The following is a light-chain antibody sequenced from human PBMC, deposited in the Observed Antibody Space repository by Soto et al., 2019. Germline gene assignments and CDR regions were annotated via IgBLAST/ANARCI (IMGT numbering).Light chain of an antibody. CDR2: EVS. CDR3: ISRTSRGPMWV. Sequence: QSVLTQPASVSGSPGQSITISCTGTSSDVGAYNYVSWYQHHPGKAPKLMISEVSHRPSGVSDRFSASKSGNTASLTISGLQTEDEADYYCISRTSRGPMWVFGGGTQLTVL. CDR1: SSDVGAYNY. V-gene: IGLV2-14*01. J-gene: IGLJ3*02.